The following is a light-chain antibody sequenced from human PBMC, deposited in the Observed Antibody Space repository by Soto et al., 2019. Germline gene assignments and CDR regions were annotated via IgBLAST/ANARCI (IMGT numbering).Light chain of an antibody. CDR3: QQSYSTLLIT. CDR1: QAINTY. V-gene: IGKV1-39*01. Sequence: DIQMTQSPSFLSASVGDRVTISCRASQAINTYLNWYQQKPGKAPKLLIYGTSDLQNGVPSRFSVGGSGTVFTLTISSLQPEDFATYYCQQSYSTLLITFGQGTRLEV. J-gene: IGKJ5*01. CDR2: GTS.